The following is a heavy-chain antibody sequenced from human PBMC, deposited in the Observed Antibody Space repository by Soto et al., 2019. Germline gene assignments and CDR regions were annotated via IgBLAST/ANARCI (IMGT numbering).Heavy chain of an antibody. V-gene: IGHV1-69*06. J-gene: IGHJ6*02. CDR2: IIPIFGTA. CDR3: ARGTDFVVVPAAIMDYYYGMDV. Sequence: QVQLVQSGAEVKKPGSSVKVSCKASGGTFSSYAISWVRQAPGQGLEWMGGIIPIFGTANYAQKFQGRVTITADKSTSTADMELSSLRSEDTAVYYCARGTDFVVVPAAIMDYYYGMDVWGQGTTVTVSS. CDR1: GGTFSSYA. D-gene: IGHD2-2*02.